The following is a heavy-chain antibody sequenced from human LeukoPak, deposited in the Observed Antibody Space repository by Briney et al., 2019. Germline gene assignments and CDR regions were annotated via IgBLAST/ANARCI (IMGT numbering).Heavy chain of an antibody. CDR1: GYTFTGYY. J-gene: IGHJ4*02. V-gene: IGHV1-2*02. CDR2: INPNSGGT. CDR3: AKDGQNDDYAYTIDY. D-gene: IGHD4-17*01. Sequence: GASVKVSCKASGYTFTGYYMHWVRQAPGQGLEWMGWINPNSGGTNYAQKFQGRVTMTRDTSISTAYMELSRLRSDDTAVYYCAKDGQNDDYAYTIDYWGQGTLVTVSS.